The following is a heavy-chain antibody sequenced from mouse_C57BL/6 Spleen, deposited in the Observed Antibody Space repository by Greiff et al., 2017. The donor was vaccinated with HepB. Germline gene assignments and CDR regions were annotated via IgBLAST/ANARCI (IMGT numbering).Heavy chain of an antibody. Sequence: VQRVESGAELAKPGASVKLSCKASGYTFTSYWMHWVKQRPGQGLEWIGYINPSSGYTKYNQKFKDKATLTADKSSSTAYMQLSSLTYEDSAVYYCARSEVYYDTHGAWFAYWGQGTLVTVSA. J-gene: IGHJ3*01. D-gene: IGHD2-4*01. CDR2: INPSSGYT. CDR3: ARSEVYYDTHGAWFAY. V-gene: IGHV1-7*01. CDR1: GYTFTSYW.